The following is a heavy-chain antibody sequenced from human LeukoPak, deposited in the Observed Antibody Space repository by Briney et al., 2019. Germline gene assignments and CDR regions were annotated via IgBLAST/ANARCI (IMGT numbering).Heavy chain of an antibody. D-gene: IGHD5-18*01. CDR3: ARQGGYNYALLRNWFDP. V-gene: IGHV3-7*01. Sequence: PGGSLRLSCAASGFTFSSYAMHWVRQAPGKGLEWVANIKQDGSEKYYVDSVKGRFTISRDNAKNSLYLQMNSLRAEDTAVYYCARQGGYNYALLRNWFDPWGQGTLVTVSS. CDR1: GFTFSSYA. J-gene: IGHJ5*02. CDR2: IKQDGSEK.